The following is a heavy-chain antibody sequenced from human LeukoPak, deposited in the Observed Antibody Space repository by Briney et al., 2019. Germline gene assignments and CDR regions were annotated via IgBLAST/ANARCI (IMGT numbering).Heavy chain of an antibody. V-gene: IGHV3-74*01. CDR3: ARAPYYYDTSGFLI. D-gene: IGHD3-22*01. Sequence: GGSLRLSCAASGFTFSSYWMHWVRHAPGKGLVWVSRINSDGSSTTYADSVKGRFTISRDNAKNTLYLQMNSLRAEDTAVYYCARAPYYYDTSGFLIWGQGTMVTVSS. CDR1: GFTFSSYW. J-gene: IGHJ3*02. CDR2: INSDGSST.